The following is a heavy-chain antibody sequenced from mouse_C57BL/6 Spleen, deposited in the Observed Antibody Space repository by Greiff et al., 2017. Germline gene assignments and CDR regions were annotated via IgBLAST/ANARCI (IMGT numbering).Heavy chain of an antibody. Sequence: QVQLKESGAELARPGASVKLSCKASGYTFTSYGISWVKQRTGQGLEWIGEIYPRSGNSYYNEKFKGKATLTADKSSSTSYMELRSLTSEDSAVYFCARARPYDYDGCPYYAMDYWGQVTSVTVSS. CDR1: GYTFTSYG. D-gene: IGHD2-4*01. V-gene: IGHV1-81*01. CDR2: IYPRSGNS. CDR3: ARARPYDYDGCPYYAMDY. J-gene: IGHJ4*01.